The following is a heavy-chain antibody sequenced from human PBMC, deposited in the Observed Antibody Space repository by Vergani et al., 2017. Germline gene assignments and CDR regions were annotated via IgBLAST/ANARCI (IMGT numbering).Heavy chain of an antibody. CDR3: IKEGLFRMPTDIDF. D-gene: IGHD2-15*01. CDR2: IRSDSGER. V-gene: IGHV3-30*02. Sequence: QMQLVESGGGVVQPGGSLRLSCAASGFTFSLSAMHWVRLAPGRGLDWLAFIRSDSGERYHAHSVEGRFSISRDNSKNTLYLHMNSLRPDDSATYYCIKEGLFRMPTDIDFWGQGTLVTVSS. J-gene: IGHJ4*02. CDR1: GFTFSLSA.